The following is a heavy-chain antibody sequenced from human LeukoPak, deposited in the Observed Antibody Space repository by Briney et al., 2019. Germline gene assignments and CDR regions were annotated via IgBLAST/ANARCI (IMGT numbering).Heavy chain of an antibody. CDR2: ISHDGSNK. CDR3: ARRGTGHGMDV. V-gene: IGHV3-30*04. D-gene: IGHD1-1*01. Sequence: GRSLRLSCAASGFTFSSYSMHWVRQAPGKGLEWVAVISHDGSNKDYADSVKGRITISRDNAKNTLFLQMNSLGAEDTAVYYCARRGTGHGMDVWGQGTTVIVSS. J-gene: IGHJ6*02. CDR1: GFTFSSYS.